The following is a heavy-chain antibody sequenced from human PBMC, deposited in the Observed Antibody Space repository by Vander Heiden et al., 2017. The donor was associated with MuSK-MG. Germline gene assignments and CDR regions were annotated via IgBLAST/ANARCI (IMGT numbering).Heavy chain of an antibody. Sequence: QVQLVQSGAEVKKPGASVKVSCTASGYTFTSYYMHWVRQAPGQGLEWMGIINPSGGSTSYAQKFQGRVTMTRDTSTSTVYMELSSLRSEDTAGYYGARDPRHYYDSSGDYWGQGTLGTVSS. J-gene: IGHJ4*02. CDR3: ARDPRHYYDSSGDY. D-gene: IGHD3-22*01. CDR1: GYTFTSYY. V-gene: IGHV1-46*01. CDR2: INPSGGST.